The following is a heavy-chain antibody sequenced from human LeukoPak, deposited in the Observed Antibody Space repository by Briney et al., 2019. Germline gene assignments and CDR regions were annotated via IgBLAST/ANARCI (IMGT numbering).Heavy chain of an antibody. D-gene: IGHD1-1*01. V-gene: IGHV4-4*02. CDR3: ATSAVQLERRARWFDP. Sequence: PGGSLRLSCAASGFTFSSYAMSWVRQPPGKGLEWIGEIYHSGSTNYNPSLKSRVTISVDKSKNQFSLKLSSVTAADTAVYYCATSAVQLERRARWFDPWGQGTLVTVSS. J-gene: IGHJ5*02. CDR1: GFTFSSYAM. CDR2: IYHSGST.